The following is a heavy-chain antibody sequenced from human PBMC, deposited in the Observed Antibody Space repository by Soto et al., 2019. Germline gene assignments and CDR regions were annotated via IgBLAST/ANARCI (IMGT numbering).Heavy chain of an antibody. Sequence: EVQLVASGGGLVQPGGSLRLSCVVSGFTFSTYDMHWVRQAPGKGLEWVSGINTAGDTYYPASVKGRFTISRENDKNSLFLQMTSLRVGDTALYYCVRGYYMKDWSKGTTFTVSS. V-gene: IGHV3-13*01. CDR3: VRGYYMKD. J-gene: IGHJ6*03. CDR1: GFTFSTYD. CDR2: INTAGDT.